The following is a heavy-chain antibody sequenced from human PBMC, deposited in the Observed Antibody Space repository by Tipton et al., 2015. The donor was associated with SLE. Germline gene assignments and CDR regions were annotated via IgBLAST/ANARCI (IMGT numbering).Heavy chain of an antibody. Sequence: RLVQSGAEVRKPGASVKVSCKASGYTFTNYDINWVRQVTGQGLEWMGWMSPNTGKTGYAQKFQGRVTMTRDASISTAYMELSGLRYEDTAEYYCARDNDDVLTNAFDVWGQGTLVTVSS. D-gene: IGHD3-9*01. J-gene: IGHJ3*01. CDR3: ARDNDDVLTNAFDV. CDR2: MSPNTGKT. V-gene: IGHV1-8*01. CDR1: GYTFTNYD.